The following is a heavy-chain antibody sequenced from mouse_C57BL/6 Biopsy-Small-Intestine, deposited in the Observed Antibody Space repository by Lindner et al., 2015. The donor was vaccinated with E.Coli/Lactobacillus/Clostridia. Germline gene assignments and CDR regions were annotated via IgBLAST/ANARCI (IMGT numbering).Heavy chain of an antibody. Sequence: VQLQESGPELVKPGASVKISCEASGYSFTGYFMNWVMQSHGKSLEWIGRINPYNGDTFYNQKFKGKATLTVDKSSSTAHMELRSLASEDSAVYYCARREGPHWYFDVWGAGTTVTVSS. CDR1: GYSFTGYF. CDR3: ARREGPHWYFDV. V-gene: IGHV1-20*02. J-gene: IGHJ1*01. D-gene: IGHD3-3*01. CDR2: INPYNGDT.